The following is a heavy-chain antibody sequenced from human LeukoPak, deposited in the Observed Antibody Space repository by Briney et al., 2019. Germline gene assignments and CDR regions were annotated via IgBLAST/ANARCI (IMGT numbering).Heavy chain of an antibody. D-gene: IGHD3-22*01. J-gene: IGHJ4*02. V-gene: IGHV4-59*01. CDR3: ARLYDSSGFDY. CDR1: GGSISSYY. CDR2: IYYSGST. Sequence: PSETLSLTCTASGGSISSYYWRWIRQPPGKGLEWIGYIYYSGSTNYNPSLNSRVTISVDTSKNQFSLKLSSVTAADTAVYYCARLYDSSGFDYWGQGTLVTVSS.